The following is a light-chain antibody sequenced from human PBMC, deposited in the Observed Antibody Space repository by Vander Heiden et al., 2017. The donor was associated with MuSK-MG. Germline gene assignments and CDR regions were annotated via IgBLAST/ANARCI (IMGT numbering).Light chain of an antibody. J-gene: IGKJ5*01. CDR2: DAS. CDR1: QTVISDF. CDR3: QQDDDAAFIT. Sequence: ETVFTQSPDTLSLSPGDRATLSCRASQTVISDFLAWYQQRPGQAPRLLMYDASTRATGIPDRFSDSGSGTDFTLTISRLEPEDFAVYYCQQDDDAAFITFGQGTRLDIK. V-gene: IGKV3-20*01.